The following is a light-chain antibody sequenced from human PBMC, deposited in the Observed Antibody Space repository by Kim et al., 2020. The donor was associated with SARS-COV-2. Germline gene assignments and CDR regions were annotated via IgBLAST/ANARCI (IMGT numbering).Light chain of an antibody. Sequence: EIVLTQSPGTLSLSPGERGTLSCRASKSVSSSLAWYQQKPGQTLRLLLYGASSRAAGVPDRFSGSGSGTDFTLTISRLEPEDFAVYYCQQYGTLITFGQGTRLEIK. CDR1: KSVSSS. V-gene: IGKV3-20*01. J-gene: IGKJ5*01. CDR2: GAS. CDR3: QQYGTLIT.